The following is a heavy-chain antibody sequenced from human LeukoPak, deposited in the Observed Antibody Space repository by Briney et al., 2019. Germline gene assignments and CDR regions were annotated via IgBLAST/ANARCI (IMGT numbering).Heavy chain of an antibody. Sequence: GGYLRLSSAASGSTFSSYAMSCVRHSPGKGTDWSSTIRGSGGSTYCADSVKGRFTISRDNSKNTLYLQMNSLSAEDTAVYYCAKDPYYYYAPPESWFDPWGQGTLVTVSS. CDR3: AKDPYYYYAPPESWFDP. V-gene: IGHV3-23*01. J-gene: IGHJ5*02. CDR1: GSTFSSYA. D-gene: IGHD3-10*01. CDR2: IRGSGGST.